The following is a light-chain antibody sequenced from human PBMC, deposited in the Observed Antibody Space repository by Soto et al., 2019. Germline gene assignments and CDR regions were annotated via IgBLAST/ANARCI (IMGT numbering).Light chain of an antibody. J-gene: IGKJ1*01. CDR1: QSVSTS. CDR3: QQYNNWWT. CDR2: GPS. V-gene: IGKV3-15*01. Sequence: EIVMTQSPATLSVSPGERATLSCRASQSVSTSLAWYQQKPGQAPRLLISGPSTRATGVPARFSGSGSETELTLTISSLQSEDFAVYYCQQYNNWWTFGQGTKVEIK.